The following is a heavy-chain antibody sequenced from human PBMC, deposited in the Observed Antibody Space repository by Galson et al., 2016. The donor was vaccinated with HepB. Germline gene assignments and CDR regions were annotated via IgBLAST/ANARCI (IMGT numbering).Heavy chain of an antibody. D-gene: IGHD3-3*01. J-gene: IGHJ6*02. CDR1: GYIFTSFG. CDR2: ISGYSGKT. Sequence: SVKVSCKASGYIFTSFGISWVRQAPGQGLEWMGWISGYSGKTEYAQNLQGRVTVTTDTSATTAYLELRSLRSDDTAVYYCARDLSITIFGVVIWDYYYYYGMDVWGQGTTVTVSS. V-gene: IGHV1-18*01. CDR3: ARDLSITIFGVVIWDYYYYYGMDV.